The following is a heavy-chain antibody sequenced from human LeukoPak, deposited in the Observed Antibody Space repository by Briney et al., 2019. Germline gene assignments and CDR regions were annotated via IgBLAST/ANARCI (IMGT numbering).Heavy chain of an antibody. CDR3: ARLGDSSSRLYYFDY. V-gene: IGHV4-61*05. Sequence: SETLSLTCTVSGGSLRSSNYYWGWIRQPPGKGLEWIGYFHYSGSTNYNPSLKSRVTISVDTSKNQFSLKLSSVTAADTAVYYCARLGDSSSRLYYFDYWGQGTLVTVSS. CDR1: GGSLRSSNYY. D-gene: IGHD6-6*01. CDR2: FHYSGST. J-gene: IGHJ4*02.